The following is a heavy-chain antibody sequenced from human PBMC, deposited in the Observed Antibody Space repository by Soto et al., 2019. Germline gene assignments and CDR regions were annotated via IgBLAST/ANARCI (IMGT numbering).Heavy chain of an antibody. J-gene: IGHJ4*02. D-gene: IGHD5-12*01. CDR3: ASRKDGYNRQHKNYFDY. Sequence: PSETLSLTCAVFGGSFSGYFWSWIRQPPGKGLEWIGESTHGGSTNYNPSLKSRVTISMDTSKNQFSLKLSSVTATDTAVYYCASRKDGYNRQHKNYFDYWGQGTLVTVSS. CDR2: STHGGST. CDR1: GGSFSGYF. V-gene: IGHV4-34*01.